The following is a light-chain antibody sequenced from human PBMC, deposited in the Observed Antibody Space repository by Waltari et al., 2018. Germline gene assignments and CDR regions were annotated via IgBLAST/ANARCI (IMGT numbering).Light chain of an antibody. CDR1: KSIFTW. J-gene: IGKJ4*01. Sequence: DIQMTQSPSTLSASVGDRVTITCRASKSIFTWLAWYQQKPGQAPTLRMQQASTLENGVPSTFSCSGSGTGFTLTISSLQPDYFATYDCQEYYNYSPGRAFGEGTKVEIK. CDR3: QEYYNYSPGRA. V-gene: IGKV1-5*03. CDR2: QAS.